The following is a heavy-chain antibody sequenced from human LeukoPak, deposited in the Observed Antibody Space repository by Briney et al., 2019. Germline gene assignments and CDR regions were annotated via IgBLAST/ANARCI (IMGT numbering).Heavy chain of an antibody. V-gene: IGHV4-59*02. CDR2: LYNTGDT. Sequence: SETLSLTCTVSGGSVKNYYWSWIRQPPGKGLEWIGYLYNTGDTRYNPSLKRRVTISVDTSKTHLSLKLTSVTAADTAVYFCARWANYRGMEPHYLDLWGQGTLVTVSA. D-gene: IGHD5-24*01. J-gene: IGHJ4*02. CDR3: ARWANYRGMEPHYLDL. CDR1: GGSVKNYY.